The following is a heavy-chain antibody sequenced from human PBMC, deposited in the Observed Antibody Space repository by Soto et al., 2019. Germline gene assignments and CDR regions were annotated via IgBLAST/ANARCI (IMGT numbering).Heavy chain of an antibody. D-gene: IGHD5-12*01. J-gene: IGHJ4*02. CDR1: GFTFSDYY. CDR2: ISSSSTI. V-gene: IGHV3-11*04. Sequence: GGSLRLSCAASGFTFSDYYMNWVRQAPGKGLEWVSSISSSSTIYYADSVKGRFTISRDNAKNSLYLQMNSLRAEDTAVYYCARETGGGYDYYFDYWGQGALVTVSS. CDR3: ARETGGGYDYYFDY.